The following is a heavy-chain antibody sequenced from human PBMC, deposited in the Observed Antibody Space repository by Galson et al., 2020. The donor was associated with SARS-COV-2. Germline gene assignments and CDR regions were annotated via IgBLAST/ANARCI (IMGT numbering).Heavy chain of an antibody. Sequence: ASVKVSCKASGYTFTNYYIHWVRQAPGQGLEWMGWINPNTDGTHYAQRFQGRVTMTRDTSITTAYMELSRLTSDDAAVYYCARDGGYRVYHVDYWGQGTLVTVSS. D-gene: IGHD1-26*01. V-gene: IGHV1-2*02. CDR1: GYTFTNYY. J-gene: IGHJ4*02. CDR2: INPNTDGT. CDR3: ARDGGYRVYHVDY.